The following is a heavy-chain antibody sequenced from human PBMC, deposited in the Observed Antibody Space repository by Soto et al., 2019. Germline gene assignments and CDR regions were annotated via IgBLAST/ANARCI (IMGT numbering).Heavy chain of an antibody. CDR3: ARRSGWYYFDY. CDR1: GGSISSNSYF. CDR2: IYYSGST. J-gene: IGHJ4*02. D-gene: IGHD6-19*01. V-gene: IGHV4-39*01. Sequence: SETLSLTCTVSGGSISSNSYFWGWIRQPPGKGLEWIGTIYYSGSTYYNPSLKSRVTISVDTSKNQFSLKLSSVTAADTAVYYCARRSGWYYFDYWGQGTLVTVSS.